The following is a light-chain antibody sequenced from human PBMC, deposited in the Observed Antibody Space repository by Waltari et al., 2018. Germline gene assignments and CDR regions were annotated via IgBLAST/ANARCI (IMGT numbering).Light chain of an antibody. Sequence: QSVLTHPPSMSGAPGQQVTSPCTGGSTNFGAGYAFHWYQQFPGTSPKLLIFGNTNRPSGVPGRFSGSRSGTSASLAIAGLQSEDEAVYYCQSFDSSLSASVFGGGTKLTVL. V-gene: IGLV1-40*01. CDR3: QSFDSSLSASV. CDR1: STNFGAGYA. CDR2: GNT. J-gene: IGLJ2*01.